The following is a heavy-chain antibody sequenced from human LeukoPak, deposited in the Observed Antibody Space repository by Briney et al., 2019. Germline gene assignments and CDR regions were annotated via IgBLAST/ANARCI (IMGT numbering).Heavy chain of an antibody. CDR2: IIPIFGTA. Sequence: GASVTVSCKASGGTFSSYAISWVRQAPGQGLEWMGGIIPIFGTANYAQKFQGRVTITAEKPPSTDYMDLSRLTSEDTAVYYCARDRIEHYYDSSGYYFDYWGQGTLVTVSS. V-gene: IGHV1-69*06. J-gene: IGHJ4*02. CDR3: ARDRIEHYYDSSGYYFDY. D-gene: IGHD3-22*01. CDR1: GGTFSSYA.